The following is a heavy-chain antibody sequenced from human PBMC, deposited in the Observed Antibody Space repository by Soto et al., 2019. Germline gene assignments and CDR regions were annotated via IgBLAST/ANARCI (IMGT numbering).Heavy chain of an antibody. J-gene: IGHJ4*02. CDR3: ARDTLADSSGYSFDY. CDR2: INPSGGST. Sequence: GASVKVSCKASGYTFTSYYMHWVRQAPGQGLEWMGIINPSGGSTRYAQKFQGRVTMTRGTSTSTVYMELSSLRSEDTAVYYCARDTLADSSGYSFDYWGQGTLVTVSS. CDR1: GYTFTSYY. D-gene: IGHD3-22*01. V-gene: IGHV1-46*01.